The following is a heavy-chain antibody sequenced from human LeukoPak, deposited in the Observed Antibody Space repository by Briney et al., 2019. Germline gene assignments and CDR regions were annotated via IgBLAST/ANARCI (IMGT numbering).Heavy chain of an antibody. Sequence: SETLSLTCTVSGGSISYYYWSWIRQPAGKGLEWIGRIFGSGPTNYNPSLKSRVTISADTSKNQFSLKLSSVTAADTAVYYCARFGSGGFSGNDYWGQGTLVTVSS. J-gene: IGHJ4*02. CDR2: IFGSGPT. CDR1: GGSISYYY. V-gene: IGHV4-4*07. D-gene: IGHD3-10*01. CDR3: ARFGSGGFSGNDY.